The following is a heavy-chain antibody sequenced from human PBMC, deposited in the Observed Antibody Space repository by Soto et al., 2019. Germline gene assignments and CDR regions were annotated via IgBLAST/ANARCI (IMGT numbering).Heavy chain of an antibody. CDR1: GFTFSSYG. J-gene: IGHJ4*02. V-gene: IGHV3-33*01. Sequence: QVQLVESGGGVVQPGRSLRLSCAASGFTFSSYGMHWVRQAPGKGLEWVAVIWYDGSNKYYADSVKGRFTISRENSKNTLYLQMNSLRAEDTAVYYCAREPNYGGNSWVDYWGQGTLVTVSS. CDR2: IWYDGSNK. D-gene: IGHD4-17*01. CDR3: AREPNYGGNSWVDY.